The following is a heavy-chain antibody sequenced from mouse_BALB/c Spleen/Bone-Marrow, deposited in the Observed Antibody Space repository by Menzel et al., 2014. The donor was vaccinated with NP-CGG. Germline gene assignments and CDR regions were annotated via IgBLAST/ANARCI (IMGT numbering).Heavy chain of an antibody. CDR3: ARYDYDVGYFDY. CDR2: ISYSGST. CDR1: GYSITSDYA. J-gene: IGHJ2*01. Sequence: DVKLQESGPGLVKPSQSLSLTCTVTGYSITSDYAWNWIRQFPGNKLEWMGYISYSGSTSYNPSLKSRISFTRDTSKNQSFLQLNSVTTEDTATYYCARYDYDVGYFDYWGQGTTLTVSS. V-gene: IGHV3-2*02. D-gene: IGHD2-4*01.